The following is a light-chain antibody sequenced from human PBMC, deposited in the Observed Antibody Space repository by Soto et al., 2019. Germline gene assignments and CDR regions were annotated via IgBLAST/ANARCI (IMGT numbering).Light chain of an antibody. CDR1: QSISSC. CDR3: QQTDDYPLT. CDR2: KAS. V-gene: IGKV1-5*03. J-gene: IGKJ4*01. Sequence: DIQMTQSPSILSASVGARVTITCRASQSISSCLAWYQQKPGKAPKLLIHKASHLESGVPSRFSGSGSGTEFTLTISSLQPEDSASYFCQQTDDYPLTFGGGTKVDIK.